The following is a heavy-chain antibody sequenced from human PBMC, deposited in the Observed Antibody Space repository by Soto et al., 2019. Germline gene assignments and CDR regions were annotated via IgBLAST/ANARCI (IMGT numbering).Heavy chain of an antibody. CDR1: GGTFSSYA. V-gene: IGHV1-69*13. CDR3: ASYDSSGYYFDY. CDR2: IIPIFGTA. Sequence: GASVKVSCKASGGTFSSYAISLVRQAPGQGLEWIGGIIPIFGTANYAQNFQGRVTITADESTSTAYMELSSLRSEDTAVYYCASYDSSGYYFDYWGQGTLVTVSS. J-gene: IGHJ4*02. D-gene: IGHD3-22*01.